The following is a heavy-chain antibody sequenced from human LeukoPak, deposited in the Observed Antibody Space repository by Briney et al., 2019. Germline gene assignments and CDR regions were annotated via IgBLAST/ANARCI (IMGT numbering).Heavy chain of an antibody. J-gene: IGHJ4*02. Sequence: ASVKVSFKASGYTFTAYYMHWARQAPGQGLEWMGWINPKSGGTKNPQNYQGRVPMTRDPSISTAYLEVTGLRSDDTAVYYCLRGGLSYACDYWGQGTLVTVSS. CDR2: INPKSGGT. D-gene: IGHD3-16*01. CDR3: LRGGLSYACDY. CDR1: GYTFTAYY. V-gene: IGHV1-2*02.